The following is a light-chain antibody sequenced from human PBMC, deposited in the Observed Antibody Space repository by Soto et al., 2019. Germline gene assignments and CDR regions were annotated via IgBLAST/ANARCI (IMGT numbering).Light chain of an antibody. CDR1: QSISSY. CDR3: QQSYSTPLT. CDR2: AAS. Sequence: DIQMTQSPSSLSASVGDRVTITCRASQSISSYLNWYQQKPGKAPKLLIYAASSLQSGVPSRFSGSGSGTDFTLTISSLQPEDFATYDCQQSYSTPLTFGKGTKVEIK. J-gene: IGKJ1*01. V-gene: IGKV1-39*01.